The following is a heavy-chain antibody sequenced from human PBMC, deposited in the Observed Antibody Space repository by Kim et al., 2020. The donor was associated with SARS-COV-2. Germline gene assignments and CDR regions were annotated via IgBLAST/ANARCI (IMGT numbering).Heavy chain of an antibody. CDR3: AKHHQRGVYFDS. CDR2: FSDST. J-gene: IGHJ4*02. Sequence: GGSLRLSCVASGFTFSNYAMSWVRLAPGRGLDWVSTFSDSTYYADSVKGRFTISRDNSKNTLYLQMNSLRADDTAVYFCAKHHQRGVYFDSWGQGTLVAVSS. V-gene: IGHV3-23*01. CDR1: GFTFSNYA. D-gene: IGHD3-10*01.